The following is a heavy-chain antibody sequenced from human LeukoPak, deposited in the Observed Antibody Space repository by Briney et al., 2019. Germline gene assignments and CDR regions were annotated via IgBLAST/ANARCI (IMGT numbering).Heavy chain of an antibody. Sequence: SETLSLTCTVSGYSITSGYNWAWIPQPPGKVLEWIGSFYHSGSAYYNPSLTSRVTISVDTSENQFSLKLSSVTAADTAVYYCVRYCSSTTCYTRAVDYWGQGTLVAVSS. D-gene: IGHD2-2*02. CDR2: FYHSGSA. J-gene: IGHJ4*02. V-gene: IGHV4-38-2*02. CDR1: GYSITSGYN. CDR3: VRYCSSTTCYTRAVDY.